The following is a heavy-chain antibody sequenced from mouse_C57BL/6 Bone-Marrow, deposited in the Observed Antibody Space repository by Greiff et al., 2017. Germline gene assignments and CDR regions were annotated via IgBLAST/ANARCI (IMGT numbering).Heavy chain of an antibody. Sequence: QVQLQQPGAELVRPGSSVKLSCKASGYTFTSYWMHWVKQRPIQGLEWIGNIDPSDIETHYNQKFKDKATLTVDKSSSTAYMQLSSLTSEDSAVYYCARAYYSNLDYWGQGTTLTVSS. CDR3: ARAYYSNLDY. CDR1: GYTFTSYW. CDR2: IDPSDIET. J-gene: IGHJ2*01. V-gene: IGHV1-52*01. D-gene: IGHD2-5*01.